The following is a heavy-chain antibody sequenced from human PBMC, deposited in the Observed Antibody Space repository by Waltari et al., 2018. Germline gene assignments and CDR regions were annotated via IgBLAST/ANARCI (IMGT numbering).Heavy chain of an antibody. CDR2: INWNSDSI. CDR3: VKKVDEIFDRNGLVYDAFDV. V-gene: IGHV3-9*01. Sequence: EVQLVESGGGLVQPGRSLRLSCAASGFTFGDYAMHWVRQAPGKGLEWVSGINWNSDSIGYGDSVKGRFTISRDNARNSLYLQMNSLRAEDTALYYCVKKVDEIFDRNGLVYDAFDVWGQGTEVTVSS. D-gene: IGHD3-22*01. CDR1: GFTFGDYA. J-gene: IGHJ3*01.